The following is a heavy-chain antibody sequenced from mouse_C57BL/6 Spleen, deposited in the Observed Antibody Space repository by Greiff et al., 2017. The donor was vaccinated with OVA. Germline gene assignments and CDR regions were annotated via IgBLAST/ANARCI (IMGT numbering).Heavy chain of an antibody. CDR3: AGYYYGSSYPGAD. J-gene: IGHJ3*01. CDR2: IYPGDGDT. D-gene: IGHD1-1*01. CDR1: GYAFSSSW. V-gene: IGHV1-82*01. Sequence: VKLMESGPELVKPGASVKISCKASGYAFSSSWMNWVKQRPGKGLEWIGRIYPGDGDTNYNGKFKGKATLTADKSSSTAYMQLSSLTSEDPAVYFCAGYYYGSSYPGADWGQGTLVTVSA.